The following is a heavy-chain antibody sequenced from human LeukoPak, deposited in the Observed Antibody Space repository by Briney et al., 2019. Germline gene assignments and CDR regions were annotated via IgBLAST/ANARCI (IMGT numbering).Heavy chain of an antibody. D-gene: IGHD1-26*01. CDR2: ISDTGKT. V-gene: IGHV4-59*01. CDR1: GASLSSYY. J-gene: IGHJ5*02. CDR3: ATGYYEPFAT. Sequence: MASETLSLTCSVSGASLSSYYWDWLRQSPGKGLEWIGYISDTGKTDSNPSLKSRVTISLGTSKTQFSLRLRSVTAADSAVYYCATGYYEPFATWDPGILVTVSS.